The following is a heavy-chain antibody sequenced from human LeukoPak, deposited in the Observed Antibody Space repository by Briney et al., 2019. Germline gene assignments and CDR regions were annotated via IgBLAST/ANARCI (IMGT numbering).Heavy chain of an antibody. Sequence: RPGGSLRLSCAASGFTFSSYAMHWVRQAPGKGLEWVAVISYDGSNKYYADSVKGRFTISRDNSKNTLYLQMNSLRAEDTAVYYCAREYYYDSRSFGYWGQGTLVTVSS. J-gene: IGHJ4*02. V-gene: IGHV3-30-3*01. CDR3: AREYYYDSRSFGY. CDR2: ISYDGSNK. D-gene: IGHD3-22*01. CDR1: GFTFSSYA.